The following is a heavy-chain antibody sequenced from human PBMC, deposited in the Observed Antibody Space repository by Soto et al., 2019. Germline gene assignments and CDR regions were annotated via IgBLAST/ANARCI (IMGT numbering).Heavy chain of an antibody. J-gene: IGHJ3*02. CDR3: ARKNGVLDAFDI. V-gene: IGHV4-28*01. CDR1: GYSISSSNW. D-gene: IGHD4-17*01. Sequence: QVQLQESGPGLVKPSDTLSHTCAVSGYSISSSNWWGWIRQPPGKGLEWIGYIYYSGSTYYNPSRKSRVTLSVDTSKYQFSLKLSSVTAVDTAVYYCARKNGVLDAFDIWGQGTMVTVSS. CDR2: IYYSGST.